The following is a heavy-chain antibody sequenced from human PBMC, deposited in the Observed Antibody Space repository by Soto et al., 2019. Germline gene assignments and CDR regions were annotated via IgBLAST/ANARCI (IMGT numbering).Heavy chain of an antibody. J-gene: IGHJ6*02. CDR2: INPSGGST. CDR3: ARAAYSGWIYYYYYCGMDV. Sequence: QVQLVQSGAEVKKPGASVKVSCKASGYTFTSYYMNWVRQAPGQGLEWMGIINPSGGSTSYAQKFQCGVYMTIDTSTSTVYMEMSSLRSEDTAVYYCARAAYSGWIYYYYYCGMDVWGQGTTVTVSS. D-gene: IGHD6-19*01. CDR1: GYTFTSYY. V-gene: IGHV1-46*01.